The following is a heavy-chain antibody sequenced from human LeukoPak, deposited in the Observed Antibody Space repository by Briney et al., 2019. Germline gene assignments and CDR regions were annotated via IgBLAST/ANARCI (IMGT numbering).Heavy chain of an antibody. CDR1: GFTFSDYY. CDR2: IKQDGSEI. J-gene: IGHJ4*02. Sequence: GGSLRLSCAASGFTFSDYYMSWIRQAPGKGLEWVANIKQDGSEIDYVDSVKGRFTISRDNAKNSLDLQMNSLRVEDTAVYYCARGKLSFDYWGQGTLVTVSS. V-gene: IGHV3-7*01. D-gene: IGHD4-23*01. CDR3: ARGKLSFDY.